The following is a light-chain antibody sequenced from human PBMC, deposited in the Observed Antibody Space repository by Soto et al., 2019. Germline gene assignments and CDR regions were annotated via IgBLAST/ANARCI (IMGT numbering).Light chain of an antibody. CDR2: DAS. J-gene: IGKJ1*01. Sequence: DIQMTQSPSTLSASVGDRVTITCRASQSISSWFAWYQQKPGKAPKLLIYDASSLESGVPSRFSGSGSGTEFTLTISSLQPDDFATYYCQQYTSFTWTFGQGTKVEIK. CDR1: QSISSW. CDR3: QQYTSFTWT. V-gene: IGKV1-5*01.